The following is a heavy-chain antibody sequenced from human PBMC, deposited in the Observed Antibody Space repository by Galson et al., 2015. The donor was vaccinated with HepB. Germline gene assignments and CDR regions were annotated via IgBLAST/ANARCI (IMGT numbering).Heavy chain of an antibody. CDR2: TIPMFGLA. Sequence: SVKVSCKASGGTFSSYAINWVRQAPGQGLEWMGGTIPMFGLANYAQKFQGRVTITADKSTSTVYMELRSLRSEDTALHYFTRDVNSRNGPFDMWGQGTMVVVS. J-gene: IGHJ3*02. CDR3: TRDVNSRNGPFDM. D-gene: IGHD6-13*01. CDR1: GGTFSSYA. V-gene: IGHV1-69*10.